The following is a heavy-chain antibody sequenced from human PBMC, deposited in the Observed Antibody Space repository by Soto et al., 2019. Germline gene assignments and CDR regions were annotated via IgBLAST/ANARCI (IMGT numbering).Heavy chain of an antibody. J-gene: IGHJ5*02. Sequence: QVQLVESGGGVVQPGGSLRLSCTASGFSFNGFTMHWVRQAPGRGLEWVAFISYEGSTRSYAESVKGRFTVSRDNLKGTLYLQMISLRPEDTAVYYCARDLGQQLVLSWLDPWGQGTLVTVSS. V-gene: IGHV3-30-3*01. D-gene: IGHD6-13*01. CDR2: ISYEGSTR. CDR3: ARDLGQQLVLSWLDP. CDR1: GFSFNGFT.